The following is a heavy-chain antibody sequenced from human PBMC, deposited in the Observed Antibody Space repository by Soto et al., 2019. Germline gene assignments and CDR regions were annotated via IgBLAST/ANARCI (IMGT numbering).Heavy chain of an antibody. CDR2: IIPIFGTA. D-gene: IGHD5-12*01. CDR1: GGTFSSYA. CDR3: ARTSLYRDGYNYPFDY. J-gene: IGHJ4*02. Sequence: SVKVSCKASGGTFSSYAISWVRQAPGQGLEWMGGIIPIFGTANYAQKFQGRVTITADESTSTAYMELSSLRSEDTAVYYCARTSLYRDGYNYPFDYWGQGTLVTSPQ. V-gene: IGHV1-69*13.